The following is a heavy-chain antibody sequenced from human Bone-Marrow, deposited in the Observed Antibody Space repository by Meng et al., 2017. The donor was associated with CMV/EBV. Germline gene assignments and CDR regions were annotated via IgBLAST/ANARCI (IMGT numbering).Heavy chain of an antibody. CDR1: GYTFAGYF. V-gene: IGHV1-2*02. Sequence: ASVKVSCKASGYTFAGYFIHWVRQAPGQGLEWMGWINPTSGDTNSAQKFQGRVTMTRDTSISTAYMELSSLRSDDTAVYYCARDEPGYSSSFYHWGQGTLVTVSS. J-gene: IGHJ4*02. CDR2: INPTSGDT. D-gene: IGHD6-13*01. CDR3: ARDEPGYSSSFYH.